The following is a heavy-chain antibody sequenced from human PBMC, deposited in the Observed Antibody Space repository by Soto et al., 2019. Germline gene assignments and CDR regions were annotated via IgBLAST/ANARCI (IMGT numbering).Heavy chain of an antibody. Sequence: EVQLVESGGGLVQPGGSLRLSCAASGFTFSSYSMNWVRQAPGKGLEWVSYISSSSSTIYYADSVKGRFTISRDNAENSLYLQMNSLRDEDTAVYYCARDQSTVTTRPYYYYGMDVWGQGTTVTVSS. CDR1: GFTFSSYS. CDR2: ISSSSSTI. J-gene: IGHJ6*02. V-gene: IGHV3-48*02. D-gene: IGHD4-17*01. CDR3: ARDQSTVTTRPYYYYGMDV.